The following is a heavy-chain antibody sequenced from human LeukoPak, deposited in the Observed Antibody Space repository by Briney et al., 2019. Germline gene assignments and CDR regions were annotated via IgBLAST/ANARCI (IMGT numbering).Heavy chain of an antibody. V-gene: IGHV3-74*01. CDR3: ARRIAAAAAPYYFDY. CDR1: GFTFSSYW. D-gene: IGHD6-13*01. J-gene: IGHJ4*02. CDR2: INSDGSST. Sequence: GGSLRLSCAASGFTFSSYWVHWVRQAPGKGLLWVSRINSDGSSTSYADSVKGRFTISRDNAKNTLYLQMNSLRAEDTAVYYCARRIAAAAAPYYFDYWGQGTLVTVSS.